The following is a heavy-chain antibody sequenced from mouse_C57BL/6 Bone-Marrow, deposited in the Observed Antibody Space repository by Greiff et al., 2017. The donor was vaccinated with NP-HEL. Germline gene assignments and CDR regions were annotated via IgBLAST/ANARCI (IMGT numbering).Heavy chain of an antibody. CDR2: IDPSDSYT. CDR3: ASSCESLWFAY. J-gene: IGHJ3*01. V-gene: IGHV1-50*01. CDR1: GYTFTSYW. D-gene: IGHD6-2*01. Sequence: VQLQQPGAELVKPGASVKLSCKASGYTFTSYWMHWVKQRPGQGLEWIGEIDPSDSYTTYNQKFKGTATLTVDTSSSTAYMQLSSLTSAASAVSDYASSCESLWFAYWGQGTLVTVSA.